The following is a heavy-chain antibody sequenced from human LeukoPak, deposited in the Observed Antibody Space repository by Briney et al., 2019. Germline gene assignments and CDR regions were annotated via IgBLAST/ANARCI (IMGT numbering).Heavy chain of an antibody. CDR1: GGSISSYY. CDR2: IYYSGST. D-gene: IGHD3-22*01. CDR3: ARQRYYYDSSGPAPLWYFDY. J-gene: IGHJ4*02. V-gene: IGHV4-59*08. Sequence: SETLSLTCTVSGGSISSYYWSWIRQPPGKGLEWIGYIYYSGSTNYNPSLKSRVTISVDTSKNQFSLKLSSVTAADTAVYYCARQRYYYDSSGPAPLWYFDYWGQGTLVTVSS.